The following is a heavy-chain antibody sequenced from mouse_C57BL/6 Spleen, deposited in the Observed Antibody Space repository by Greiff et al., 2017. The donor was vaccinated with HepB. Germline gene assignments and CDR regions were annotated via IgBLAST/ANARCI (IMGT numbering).Heavy chain of an antibody. CDR1: GYTFTDHT. V-gene: IGHV1-78*01. Sequence: VQLVESDAELVKPGASVKISCKVSGYTFTDHTIHWMKQRPEQGLEWIGYIYTRDGSTKYTEKFKGQATLTADNASRTASMQLNSLTSEDSAVYVCARSRDYAMDYWGQGTSVTVSS. J-gene: IGHJ4*01. CDR3: ARSRDYAMDY. CDR2: IYTRDGST.